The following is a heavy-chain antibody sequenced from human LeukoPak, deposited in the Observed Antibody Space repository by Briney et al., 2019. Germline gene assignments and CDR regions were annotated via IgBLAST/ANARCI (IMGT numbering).Heavy chain of an antibody. J-gene: IGHJ6*03. CDR1: GFTFSSYS. CDR2: ISSSSSTI. D-gene: IGHD4-17*01. Sequence: SGGSLRLSCAASGFTFSSYSMNWVRQAPGKGLEWVSSISSSSSTIYYADSVKGRFTISRDNAKNSLYLQMNSLRAEDTAVYYCARDLVDYGDYVYMDVWGKGTTVTVSS. V-gene: IGHV3-48*01. CDR3: ARDLVDYGDYVYMDV.